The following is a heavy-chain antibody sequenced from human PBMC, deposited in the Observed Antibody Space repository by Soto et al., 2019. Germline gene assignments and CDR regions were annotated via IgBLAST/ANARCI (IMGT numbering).Heavy chain of an antibody. Sequence: EVQLVESGGVSVQPGGSLRLSCTASGFTLSNYWMHWVRQAPGKGLVWVSRINTDGSTTTYAYSVKGRFTISRDNAKNTLYLHMNSLRDEDTAVYDFVRIRRGDGYTCGYGGQGTLVTVS. CDR2: INTDGSTT. V-gene: IGHV3-74*01. CDR1: GFTLSNYW. CDR3: VRIRRGDGYTCGY. J-gene: IGHJ4*02. D-gene: IGHD5-12*01.